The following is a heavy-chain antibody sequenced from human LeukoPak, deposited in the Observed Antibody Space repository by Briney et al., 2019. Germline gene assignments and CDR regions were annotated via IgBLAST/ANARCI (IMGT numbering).Heavy chain of an antibody. D-gene: IGHD6-13*01. CDR2: INTNTGNP. Sequence: ASVKVSCKASGYTFTSYGISWVRQAPGQGLEWMGWINTNTGNPTYAQGFTGRFVFSLDTSVSTAYLQISSLKAEDTAVYYCARSSSSWYLDAFDIWGQGTMVTVSS. J-gene: IGHJ3*02. CDR1: GYTFTSYG. V-gene: IGHV7-4-1*02. CDR3: ARSSSSWYLDAFDI.